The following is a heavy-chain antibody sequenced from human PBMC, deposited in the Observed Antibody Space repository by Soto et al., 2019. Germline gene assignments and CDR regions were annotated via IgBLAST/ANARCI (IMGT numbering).Heavy chain of an antibody. D-gene: IGHD2-15*01. CDR3: ARGPSVVVVAARFDY. J-gene: IGHJ4*02. CDR1: GYTFTSYG. Sequence: ASVKVSCKASGYTFTSYGISWVRQAPGQGLEWMGWISAYNGNTNYAQKLQGRVTMTTDTSTSTAYMELRSLRSDDTAVYYCARGPSVVVVAARFDYWGQGTLVTVSS. CDR2: ISAYNGNT. V-gene: IGHV1-18*01.